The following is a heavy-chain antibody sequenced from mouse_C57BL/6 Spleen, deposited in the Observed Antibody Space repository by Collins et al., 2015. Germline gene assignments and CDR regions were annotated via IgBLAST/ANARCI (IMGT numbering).Heavy chain of an antibody. CDR3: ARSLLLRRYYFDY. CDR1: GYSITSDYA. V-gene: IGHV3-2*02. CDR2: ISYSGST. D-gene: IGHD1-1*01. J-gene: IGHJ2*01. Sequence: DVQLQESGPGLVKPSQSLSLTCTVTGYSITSDYAWSWIRQFPGNKLEWMAYISYSGSTHYNPSLTSRISITRDTSKNQFFLQLNSVTTEDTATYYCARSLLLRRYYFDYWGQGTTLTVSS.